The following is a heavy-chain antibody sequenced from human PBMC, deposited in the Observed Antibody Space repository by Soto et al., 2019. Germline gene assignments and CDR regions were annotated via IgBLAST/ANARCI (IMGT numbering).Heavy chain of an antibody. CDR3: AREADYVNWFDP. Sequence: GGSLRLSCAASGFTFSSYSMNWVRQAPGKGLEWVSCISSSSSTIYYADSVKGRFTISRDNAKNSLYLQMNSLRAEDTAVYYCAREADYVNWFDPWGQGTLVTGSS. J-gene: IGHJ5*02. V-gene: IGHV3-48*01. D-gene: IGHD4-17*01. CDR2: ISSSSSTI. CDR1: GFTFSSYS.